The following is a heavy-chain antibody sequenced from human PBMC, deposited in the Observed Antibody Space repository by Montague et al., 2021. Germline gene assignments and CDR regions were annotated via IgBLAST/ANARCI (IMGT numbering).Heavy chain of an antibody. Sequence: PALVKPTQTLTLTCTFSGFSLSTSGVAVGWVRQPPGKALEWLALIYWDDDKSYSPSLKSRLTITKDTSTDQVVLTVTNMDPVDTATYYCPHRSYYGSGNYYGHFDYWGQGTLVTVSS. CDR1: GFSLSTSGVA. D-gene: IGHD3-10*01. CDR3: PHRSYYGSGNYYGHFDY. J-gene: IGHJ4*02. CDR2: IYWDDDK. V-gene: IGHV2-5*02.